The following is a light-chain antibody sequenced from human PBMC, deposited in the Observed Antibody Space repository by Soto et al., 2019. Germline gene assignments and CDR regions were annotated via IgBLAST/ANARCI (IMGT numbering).Light chain of an antibody. CDR2: DNK. Sequence: QSVLTQPPSVSAAPVQKVTISCSRSSSNLGNNYVSWYQQPRGTAPKLLIYDNKKRHSGIPDRFSGSKSGTSATLGITGLQTGGEADYYCGTWDSSLSAGRVFGTGTKVTGL. V-gene: IGLV1-51*01. J-gene: IGLJ1*01. CDR3: GTWDSSLSAGRV. CDR1: SSNLGNNY.